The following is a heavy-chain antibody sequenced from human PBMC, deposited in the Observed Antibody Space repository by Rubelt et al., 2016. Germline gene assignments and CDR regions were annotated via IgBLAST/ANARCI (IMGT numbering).Heavy chain of an antibody. Sequence: GFTFSSYGMHWVRQAPGKGLEWVAFIWDDGSNKYYADSVKGRFTISRDNSKNTLYLQMNSLRAEDTAVYYCARGGGSYNRRGFDYWGQGTLVTVSS. D-gene: IGHD1-26*01. CDR1: GFTFSSYG. V-gene: IGHV3-33*01. CDR3: ARGGGSYNRRGFDY. CDR2: IWDDGSNK. J-gene: IGHJ4*02.